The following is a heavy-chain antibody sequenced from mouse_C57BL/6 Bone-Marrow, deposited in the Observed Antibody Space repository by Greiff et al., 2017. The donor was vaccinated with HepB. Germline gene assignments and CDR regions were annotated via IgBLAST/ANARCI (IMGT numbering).Heavy chain of an antibody. V-gene: IGHV1-39*01. CDR3: ARLRGYGSSYGYFDV. CDR1: GYSFTDYN. J-gene: IGHJ1*03. D-gene: IGHD1-1*01. Sequence: VQLQQPGAELVKPGASVKISCKASGYSFTDYNMNWVKQSNGKSLEWIGVINPNYGTTSYNQKFKGKATLTVDQSSSTAYMQLNSLTSEDSAVYYCARLRGYGSSYGYFDVWGTGTTVTVSS. CDR2: INPNYGTT.